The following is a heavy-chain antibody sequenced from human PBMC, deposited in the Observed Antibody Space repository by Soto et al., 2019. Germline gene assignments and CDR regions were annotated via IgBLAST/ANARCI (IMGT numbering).Heavy chain of an antibody. CDR2: ISYDGSNK. Sequence: GGSLRLSCGGSGFTFSSYAIHWVRQAPGKGLGWVAVISYDGSNKYYADSVKGRFTIPRDNSKNTLYLQMNSLRAEDTAVYYCARGTIVATIKAFDIWGQGTMITVSS. V-gene: IGHV3-30-3*01. J-gene: IGHJ3*02. D-gene: IGHD5-12*01. CDR3: ARGTIVATIKAFDI. CDR1: GFTFSSYA.